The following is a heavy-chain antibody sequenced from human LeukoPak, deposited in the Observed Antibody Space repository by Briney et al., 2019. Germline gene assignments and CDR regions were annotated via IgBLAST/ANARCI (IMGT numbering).Heavy chain of an antibody. J-gene: IGHJ3*02. V-gene: IGHV1-2*02. Sequence: ASVKVSCKASGYTFTGHYIHWVRQAPGQGLEWMGWIRPNTGGTKYAQKFQGRVTMTRDTSSSTAYMELSSLRSADTAVYYCASEYKYDSSGANAFDIWGQGTMVTVSS. CDR1: GYTFTGHY. CDR2: IRPNTGGT. D-gene: IGHD3-22*01. CDR3: ASEYKYDSSGANAFDI.